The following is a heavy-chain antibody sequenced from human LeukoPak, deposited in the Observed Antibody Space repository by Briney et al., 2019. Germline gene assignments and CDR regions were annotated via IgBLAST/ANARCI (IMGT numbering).Heavy chain of an antibody. J-gene: IGHJ3*02. CDR1: QFTLSSYN. D-gene: IGHD4-11*01. CDR2: IGASDSY. CDR3: VGDKDYAFDT. V-gene: IGHV3-21*05. Sequence: GGSLRLSCTPSQFTLSSYNLNWVRQAPGKGLEWIAHIGASDSYYYSDSVKGRFTISRDNAKNSMFLQMNSLRAEDTAVYHCVGDKDYAFDTWGQGTMVTVSS.